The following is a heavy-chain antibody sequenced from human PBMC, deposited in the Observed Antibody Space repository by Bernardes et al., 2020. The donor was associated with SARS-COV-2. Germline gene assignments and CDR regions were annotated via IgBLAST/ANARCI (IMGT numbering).Heavy chain of an antibody. Sequence: GGSLRLSRAASGFTFSSHVMNWVRQAPGKGLEWVSIISTSGGATYYADSVMGRFTISRDNSKNTLFLQMKRLRAEDTAVYYCAKPGTDYWGQGTLVTVSA. V-gene: IGHV3-23*01. D-gene: IGHD1-1*01. CDR3: AKPGTDY. CDR2: ISTSGGAT. CDR1: GFTFSSHV. J-gene: IGHJ4*02.